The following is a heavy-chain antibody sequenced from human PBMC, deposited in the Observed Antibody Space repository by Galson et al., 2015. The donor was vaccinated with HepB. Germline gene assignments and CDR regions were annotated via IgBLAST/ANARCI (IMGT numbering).Heavy chain of an antibody. CDR1: GFTFSSYG. J-gene: IGHJ6*03. CDR3: AKDHREYYYYYMDV. CDR2: ISYDGSNK. V-gene: IGHV3-30*18. D-gene: IGHD3-10*01. Sequence: SLRLSCAASGFTFSSYGMHWVRQAPGKGLEWVAVISYDGSNKYYADSVKGRFTISRDNSKNTLYLQMNSLRAEDTAVYYCAKDHREYYYYYMDVWGKGTTVTVSS.